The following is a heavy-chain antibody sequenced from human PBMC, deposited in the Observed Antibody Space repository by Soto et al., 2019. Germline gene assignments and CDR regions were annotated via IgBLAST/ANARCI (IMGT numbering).Heavy chain of an antibody. Sequence: QVQLVESGGGVVQPGRSLRLSCAASGFTFSSYAMHWVRQAPGKGLEWVAVISYDGSNKYYADSVKGRFTISRDNSKNTLSVQKTGLRAEDTAVDYCAREEPPAARSFDYWGQGTLVTVSS. J-gene: IGHJ4*02. CDR3: AREEPPAARSFDY. CDR1: GFTFSSYA. CDR2: ISYDGSNK. D-gene: IGHD6-6*01. V-gene: IGHV3-30-3*01.